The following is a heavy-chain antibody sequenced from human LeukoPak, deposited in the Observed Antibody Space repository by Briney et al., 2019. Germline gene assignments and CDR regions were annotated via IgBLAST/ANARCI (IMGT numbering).Heavy chain of an antibody. J-gene: IGHJ5*02. CDR2: INPSGGST. CDR3: ARGGLYSSSSDWMSAWFDP. V-gene: IGHV1-46*01. Sequence: IHXVRQAPGQGLEWMGIINPSGGSTSYAQKFQGRVTMTRDTSTTTVYMELSSLRSEDTAVCYCARGGLYSSSSDWMSAWFDPWGQGTLVTVSP. D-gene: IGHD6-6*01.